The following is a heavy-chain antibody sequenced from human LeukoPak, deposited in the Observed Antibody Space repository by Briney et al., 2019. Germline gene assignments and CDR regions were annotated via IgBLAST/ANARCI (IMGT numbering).Heavy chain of an antibody. CDR1: GYTFTSYD. V-gene: IGHV1-8*01. CDR3: ARGFIVVVPAATSYYYYYMDV. CDR2: MNPNSGNT. D-gene: IGHD2-2*01. Sequence: ASVKVSCKASGYTFTSYDINWVRQATGQGLEWMGWMNPNSGNTGYAQKFQGRVTMTRNTSISTAYMEPSSLRSEDTAVYYCARGFIVVVPAATSYYYYYMDVWGKGTTVTVSS. J-gene: IGHJ6*03.